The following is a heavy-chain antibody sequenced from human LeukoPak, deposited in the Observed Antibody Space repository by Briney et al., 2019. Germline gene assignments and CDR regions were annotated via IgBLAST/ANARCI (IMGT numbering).Heavy chain of an antibody. J-gene: IGHJ4*02. CDR1: GGSISSSSYY. CDR3: ARDYSGYYFDY. Sequence: SETLSLTCPVSGGSISSSSYYWGWIRQPPGKGLEWIGSIYYSGSTYYNPSLKSRVTISVDTSKNQFSLKLSSVTAADTAVYYCARDYSGYYFDYWGQGTLVTVSS. V-gene: IGHV4-39*07. D-gene: IGHD6-13*01. CDR2: IYYSGST.